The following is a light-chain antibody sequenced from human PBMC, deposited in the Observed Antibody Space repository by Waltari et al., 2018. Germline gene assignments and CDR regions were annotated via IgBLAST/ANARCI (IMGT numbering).Light chain of an antibody. J-gene: IGKJ1*01. Sequence: EIVMTQSPATLSLSPGERATLSCRASQTIYSTYLAWYQQKPGQAPRLLIYRASNRATGVPDRFSGSGSGTDFTLTISRLEPEDFAVFYCQQYGSSPRTFGQGTTVEIK. V-gene: IGKV3-20*01. CDR1: QTIYSTY. CDR2: RAS. CDR3: QQYGSSPRT.